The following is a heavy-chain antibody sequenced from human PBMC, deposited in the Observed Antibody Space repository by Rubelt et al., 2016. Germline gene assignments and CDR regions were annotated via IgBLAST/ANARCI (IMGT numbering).Heavy chain of an antibody. Sequence: QVQLVQSGAEVKKPGASVKVSCKASGYTFTSYDINWVRQATGQGLEWMGWMNHNSCYSGYAQKCQGRVTMTRNTCISTSYMERSSLRAEDTAVYYCARGRAHVDYWGQGTLVTVSS. CDR2: MNHNSCYS. J-gene: IGHJ4*02. CDR3: ARGRAHVDY. CDR1: GYTFTSYD. V-gene: IGHV1-8*01.